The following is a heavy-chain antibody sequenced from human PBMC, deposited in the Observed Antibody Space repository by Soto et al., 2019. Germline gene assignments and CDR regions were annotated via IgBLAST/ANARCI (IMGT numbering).Heavy chain of an antibody. CDR3: ARGRYDFWSGYYEIFDY. CDR1: GGSISSGGYY. CDR2: IYYSGST. J-gene: IGHJ4*02. V-gene: IGHV4-31*03. D-gene: IGHD3-3*01. Sequence: PSETLSLTCTVSGGSISSGGYYWSWIRQHPGKGLEWIGYIYYSGSTYYNPSLKSRVTISVDTSKNQFSLKLSSVTAADTAVYYCARGRYDFWSGYYEIFDYWGQVPLVTVSS.